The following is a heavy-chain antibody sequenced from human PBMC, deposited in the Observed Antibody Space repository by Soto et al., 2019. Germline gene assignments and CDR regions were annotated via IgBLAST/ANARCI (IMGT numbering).Heavy chain of an antibody. V-gene: IGHV1-3*01. CDR2: INAGNGNT. J-gene: IGHJ4*02. D-gene: IGHD3-22*01. CDR1: GYTFTSYA. Sequence: QVQLVQSGAEVKKPGASVKVSCKASGYTFTSYAMHWVRQAPGQRLEWMGWINAGNGNTKYSQKFQGRVTITRDTSASTAYMELSSLRSEDTAVYYCARTNYYDSSGYVWYFDYWGQGTLVTVSS. CDR3: ARTNYYDSSGYVWYFDY.